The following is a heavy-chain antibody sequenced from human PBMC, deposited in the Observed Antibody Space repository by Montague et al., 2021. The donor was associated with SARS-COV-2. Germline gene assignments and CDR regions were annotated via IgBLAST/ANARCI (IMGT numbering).Heavy chain of an antibody. V-gene: IGHV4-59*13. D-gene: IGHD6-19*01. J-gene: IGHJ4*02. Sequence: SETLSLTCTGDRGCSSKEFRSRTGQHPGEGLERLGYVYSRGSTNYNPSLEGRVTMSVDTSKNQFSLKLISVTAADTAVYYCARVRYSDGWTFDYWGQGTLVTVSA. CDR3: ARVRYSDGWTFDY. CDR2: VYSRGST. CDR1: RGCSSKEF.